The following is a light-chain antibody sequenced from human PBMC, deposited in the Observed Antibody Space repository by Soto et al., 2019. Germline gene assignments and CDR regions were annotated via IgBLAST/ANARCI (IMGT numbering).Light chain of an antibody. Sequence: EIVLTQSPATLSLSPGERATLSCRASQSIRTSLAWYQQKPCQAPRLLIYDASNRATGIPARFRRSGSGTEFTLTNPSLEAEDSAVYYRQERTTWPPRYAFRQGNKLEI. CDR3: QERTTWPPRYA. V-gene: IGKV3-11*01. J-gene: IGKJ2*01. CDR2: DAS. CDR1: QSIRTS.